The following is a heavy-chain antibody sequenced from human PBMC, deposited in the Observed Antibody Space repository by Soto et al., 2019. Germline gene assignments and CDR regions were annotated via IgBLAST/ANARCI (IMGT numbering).Heavy chain of an antibody. CDR3: ARHVVIVSGGSSFDF. V-gene: IGHV4-59*08. CDR2: VYYTGST. D-gene: IGHD3-16*01. CDR1: GGSISNYY. J-gene: IGHJ4*02. Sequence: TSETLSLTCIVSGGSISNYYWSWIRQPPGKGLEWIGYVYYTGSTNYNPSLKSRLTISVDTSKNQFSLKLTSVTAADTAVYYCARHVVIVSGGSSFDFWGQGTLVTVSS.